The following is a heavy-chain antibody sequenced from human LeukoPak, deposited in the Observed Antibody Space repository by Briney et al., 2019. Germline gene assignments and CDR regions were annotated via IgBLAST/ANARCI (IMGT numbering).Heavy chain of an antibody. CDR1: GFTFSTYS. D-gene: IGHD3-10*01. CDR3: TRVRVPSRVLLPYFDY. CDR2: LSYDGSTK. V-gene: IGHV3-30*01. J-gene: IGHJ4*02. Sequence: GSSLRLSCSASGFTFSTYSIHWVRQAPGKGLEWVVVLSYDGSTKYFADSVKGRFAISRDNSQNTLYLQLNNLTAEDTAVYYCTRVRVPSRVLLPYFDYWGQGTLVTVSS.